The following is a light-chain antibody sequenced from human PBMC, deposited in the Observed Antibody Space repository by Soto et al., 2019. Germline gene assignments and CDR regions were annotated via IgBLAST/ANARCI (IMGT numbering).Light chain of an antibody. CDR3: QQSYSTPPT. J-gene: IGKJ2*01. V-gene: IGKV1-39*01. Sequence: DIQMTQSPSSLSASVGDRVTITCRASQSIRTSLNWYQQKPGKAPKLLIYGGFSLQSGAPSRFSGSGSGTDSTLTISSLQPEDFAVYYCQQSYSTPPTFGQGTKVEIK. CDR1: QSIRTS. CDR2: GGF.